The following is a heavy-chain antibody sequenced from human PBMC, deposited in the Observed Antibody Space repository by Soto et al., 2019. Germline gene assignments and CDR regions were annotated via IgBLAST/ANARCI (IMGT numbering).Heavy chain of an antibody. CDR2: IIPIFGTA. CDR3: ARDFTSSYGDYSFDY. Sequence: ASVKVSCKASGGTFSSYAISWVRQAPGQGLEWMGGIIPIFGTANYAQKFQGRVTITADESTSTAYMELSSLRSEDTAVYYCARDFTSSYGDYSFDYWGQGTLVTVSS. CDR1: GGTFSSYA. J-gene: IGHJ4*02. V-gene: IGHV1-69*13. D-gene: IGHD4-17*01.